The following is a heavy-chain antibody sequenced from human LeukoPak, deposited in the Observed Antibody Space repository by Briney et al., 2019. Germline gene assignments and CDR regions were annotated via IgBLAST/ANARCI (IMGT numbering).Heavy chain of an antibody. CDR1: GYTFTSYG. CDR3: ARDFRLGGWYDY. J-gene: IGHJ4*02. D-gene: IGHD6-19*01. Sequence: GASVKVSCKASGYTFTSYGISWVRQAPGQGLEWMGWISAYNGNTNFAQKLQGKVTMTTDTSTSTAYMELRSLRSDDTAVYYCARDFRLGGWYDYWGQGTLVTVSS. CDR2: ISAYNGNT. V-gene: IGHV1-18*04.